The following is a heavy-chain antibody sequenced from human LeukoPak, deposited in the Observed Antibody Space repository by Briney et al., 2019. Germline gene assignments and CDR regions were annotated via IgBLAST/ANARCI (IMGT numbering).Heavy chain of an antibody. J-gene: IGHJ4*02. Sequence: GGSLRLSCAASGFTFSDYWMSWVRQAPGKGLEWVANIKQDGSQKYYVDSVKGRFTISRDNAKNSLYLQMNSLRAEDTAVYYCARYLYDSSGYYYEGYYFDYWGQGTLVTVSS. V-gene: IGHV3-7*01. CDR3: ARYLYDSSGYYYEGYYFDY. CDR2: IKQDGSQK. CDR1: GFTFSDYW. D-gene: IGHD3-22*01.